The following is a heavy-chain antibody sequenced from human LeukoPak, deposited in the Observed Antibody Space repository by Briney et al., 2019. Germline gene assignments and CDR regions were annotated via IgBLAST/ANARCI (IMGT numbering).Heavy chain of an antibody. Sequence: ASVKVSCKASGYTFTSYDINWVRQATGQGLEWMGWMNPNSGNTGYAQKFQGRVTITRNTSISTAYMELSSLRSEDTAVYYCARGISGSYYHDAFDIWGQGTMVTVSS. CDR3: ARGISGSYYHDAFDI. CDR2: MNPNSGNT. J-gene: IGHJ3*02. V-gene: IGHV1-8*01. D-gene: IGHD1-26*01. CDR1: GYTFTSYD.